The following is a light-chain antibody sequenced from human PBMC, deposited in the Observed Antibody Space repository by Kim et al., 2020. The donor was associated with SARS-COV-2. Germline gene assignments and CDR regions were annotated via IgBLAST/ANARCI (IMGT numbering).Light chain of an antibody. CDR1: QSGCSRC. J-gene: IGKJ2*01. Sequence: PGERATRSGRTSQSGCSRCLAWYHQKPGQAPRLLIYSVSNRATGIPDRFSGSGSGTDFTLTISRLEPEDFAVYYCQQYGIAPPYTFGQGTKLEI. V-gene: IGKV3-20*01. CDR3: QQYGIAPPYT. CDR2: SVS.